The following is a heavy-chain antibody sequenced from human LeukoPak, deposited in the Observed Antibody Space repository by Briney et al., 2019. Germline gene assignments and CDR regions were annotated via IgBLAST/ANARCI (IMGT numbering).Heavy chain of an antibody. J-gene: IGHJ4*02. CDR3: ARGLQRLPAGGY. CDR2: INHSGST. D-gene: IGHD6-25*01. CDR1: GGSISSSSYY. Sequence: SETLSLTCTVSGGSISSSSYYWGWIRQPPGKGLEWFVDINHSGSTKYNPSLKSRVTISVETSKNQFSLKLSFVTAADTAVYYCARGLQRLPAGGYWGQGTLVTVSS. V-gene: IGHV4-39*07.